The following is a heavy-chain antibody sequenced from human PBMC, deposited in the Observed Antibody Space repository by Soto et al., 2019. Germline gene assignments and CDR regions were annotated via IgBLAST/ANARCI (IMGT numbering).Heavy chain of an antibody. D-gene: IGHD1-26*01. CDR1: GGSISSYY. V-gene: IGHV4-59*01. Sequence: SETLSLTCTVSGGSISSYYWSWIRQPPGKGLEWIGYIYYSGSTNNNPSLKSRVTISVDTSKNQFSLKLSSVTAADTAVYYCARDPGSYPDYWGQGTLVTVSS. CDR2: IYYSGST. CDR3: ARDPGSYPDY. J-gene: IGHJ4*02.